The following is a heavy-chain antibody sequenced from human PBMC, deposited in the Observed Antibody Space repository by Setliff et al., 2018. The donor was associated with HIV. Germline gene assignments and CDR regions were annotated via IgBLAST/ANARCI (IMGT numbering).Heavy chain of an antibody. CDR2: VNHNGGT. CDR1: GDSFSGSY. CDR3: TRKKTGQFGAFNM. J-gene: IGHJ3*02. D-gene: IGHD7-27*01. Sequence: SETLSLICAVYGDSFSGSYWSWIRQSPGTGLEWIGEVNHNGGTNYNPSLKSRVVVSVDRSKNQFSLKLISVTAADTAVYYCTRKKTGQFGAFNMWGRGTLVTVSS. V-gene: IGHV4-34*01.